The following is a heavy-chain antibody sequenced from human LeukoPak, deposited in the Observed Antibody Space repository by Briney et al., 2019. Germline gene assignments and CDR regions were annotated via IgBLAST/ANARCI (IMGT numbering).Heavy chain of an antibody. Sequence: PGGSLRLSCAASGFTFSSYGVHWVRQAPGKGLEWVAFIRYDGSNKYYADSVKGRFTISRDNSKNTLYLQMNSLRAEDTAVYYCAKAGSSKYYYDSSGYQRHNYFDYWGQGTLVTVSS. CDR3: AKAGSSKYYYDSSGYQRHNYFDY. D-gene: IGHD3-22*01. CDR2: IRYDGSNK. V-gene: IGHV3-30*02. CDR1: GFTFSSYG. J-gene: IGHJ4*02.